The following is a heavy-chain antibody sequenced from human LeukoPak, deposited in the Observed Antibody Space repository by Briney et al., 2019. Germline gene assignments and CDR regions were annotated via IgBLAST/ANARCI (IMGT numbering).Heavy chain of an antibody. J-gene: IGHJ4*02. CDR3: TTDVWFGELLSN. CDR1: GFTFSNAW. CDR2: IKSKTDGGTT. D-gene: IGHD3-10*01. Sequence: GGSLRLSCAASGFTFSNAWMSWVRQAPGKGLEWVSRIKSKTDGGTTDYAAPVKGRFTISRDDSKNTLYLQMNSLKTEDTAVYYCTTDVWFGELLSNWGQGTLVTVSS. V-gene: IGHV3-15*01.